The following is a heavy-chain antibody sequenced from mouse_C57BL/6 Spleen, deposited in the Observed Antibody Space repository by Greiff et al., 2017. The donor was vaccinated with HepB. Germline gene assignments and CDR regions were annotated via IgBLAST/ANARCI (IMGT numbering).Heavy chain of an antibody. J-gene: IGHJ2*01. D-gene: IGHD2-1*01. CDR2: IDPEDGAT. CDR3: ALYRNYDFDY. Sequence: EVQLQESGAELVKPGASVKLSCTASGFNIKDYYMHWVKQRTEQGLEWIGRIDPEDGATKYAPKFQGKATLTAATSSNTAYLQLSSLTSEDTAAYYCALYRNYDFDYWGQGTTLTVSS. V-gene: IGHV14-2*01. CDR1: GFNIKDYY.